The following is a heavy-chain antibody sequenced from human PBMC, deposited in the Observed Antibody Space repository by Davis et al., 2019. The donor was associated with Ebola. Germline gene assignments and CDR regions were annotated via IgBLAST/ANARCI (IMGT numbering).Heavy chain of an antibody. CDR3: ARAPRGYSYGYPFPFGMDV. V-gene: IGHV3-30*14. D-gene: IGHD5-18*01. CDR2: ISYDGSNK. Sequence: GGSLSLSSAASGFTFSSYAMHWVRQAPGKGLEWVAVISYDGSNKYYADSVKGRFTISRDNSKNTLYLQMNSLRAEDTAVYYCARAPRGYSYGYPFPFGMDVWGQGTTVTVSS. CDR1: GFTFSSYA. J-gene: IGHJ6*02.